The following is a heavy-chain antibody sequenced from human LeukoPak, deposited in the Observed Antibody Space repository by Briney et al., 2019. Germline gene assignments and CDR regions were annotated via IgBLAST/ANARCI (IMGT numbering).Heavy chain of an antibody. D-gene: IGHD6-13*01. CDR1: GYTFTSYY. CDR3: ARAYYSRSWYVVY. Sequence: GASVKASCKASGYTFTSYYMHWVRQAPGQGLEWMGITHPSGGITSYAQKFQGRVTITRDTSTSTVYMDLSSRRSEDTAVYYCARAYYSRSWYVVYWGQGTLVTVSS. V-gene: IGHV1-46*01. CDR2: THPSGGIT. J-gene: IGHJ4*02.